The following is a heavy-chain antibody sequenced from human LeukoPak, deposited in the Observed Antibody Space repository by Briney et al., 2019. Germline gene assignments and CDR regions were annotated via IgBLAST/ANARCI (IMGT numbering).Heavy chain of an antibody. D-gene: IGHD2-2*01. V-gene: IGHV4-30-4*01. CDR1: GGSISSGDYY. Sequence: SETLSLTCTVSGGSISSGDYYWSWIRQPPGKGLEWIGFIYYSGSTYGNPSLKSRVTMSVDTSKNQFSLKLSSVTAADTAVYYCAGYCSSTSCHLTGNWFDPWGQGTLVTVSS. CDR3: AGYCSSTSCHLTGNWFDP. J-gene: IGHJ5*02. CDR2: IYYSGST.